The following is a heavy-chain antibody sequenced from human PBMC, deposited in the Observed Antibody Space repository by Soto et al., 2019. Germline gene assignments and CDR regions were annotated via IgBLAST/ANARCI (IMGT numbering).Heavy chain of an antibody. Sequence: QVQVVESGGGLVKPGGSLRLSCAASGSTFSDYYMTWIRQAPGKGLEWVSYIGTSSDYTNYADSVKGRFTISRDNAKNSLYLQMNSLRAEDTAVYYCARGGVRGTTSRGQVYNWGQGTLVTVSS. J-gene: IGHJ4*02. D-gene: IGHD1-7*01. CDR3: ARGGVRGTTSRGQVYN. CDR1: GSTFSDYY. CDR2: IGTSSDYT. V-gene: IGHV3-11*06.